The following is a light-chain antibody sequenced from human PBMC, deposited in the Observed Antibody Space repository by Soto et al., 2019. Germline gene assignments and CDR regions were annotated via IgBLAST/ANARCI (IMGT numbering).Light chain of an antibody. V-gene: IGKV1-5*03. J-gene: IGKJ1*01. CDR3: QQYSDTWT. CDR2: KAS. Sequence: DIQMTQSPSTLSSSVGDRVTITCRASQSISNWLSGYQQKPGTAPNLLIYKASTFQSGVTSRFSGSGSGTEFPITSSSLQPDDSANYYCQQYSDTWTFGQGTKVEIK. CDR1: QSISNW.